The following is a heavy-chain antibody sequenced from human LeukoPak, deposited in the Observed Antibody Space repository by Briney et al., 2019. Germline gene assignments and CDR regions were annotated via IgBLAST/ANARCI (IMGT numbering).Heavy chain of an antibody. CDR3: VRESLVVFPYWFDP. CDR2: IYSSGST. CDR1: GGSISTYY. J-gene: IGHJ5*02. Sequence: KPSETLSLTCTVSGGSISTYYWSWIRQPAGKGLEWIGRIYSSGSTNYNPSLESRVTMSVDTSQNQFSLKLSSVTAADTAVYYCVRESLVVFPYWFDPWGQGTPVTVSS. V-gene: IGHV4-4*07. D-gene: IGHD2-2*01.